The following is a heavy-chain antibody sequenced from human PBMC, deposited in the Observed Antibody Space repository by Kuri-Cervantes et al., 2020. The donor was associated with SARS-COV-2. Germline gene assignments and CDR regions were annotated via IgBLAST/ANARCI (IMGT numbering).Heavy chain of an antibody. D-gene: IGHD3-9*01. CDR1: GGSISGHY. Sequence: GSLKISCTVSGGSISGHYWSWIRQPPGKGLEWIGNIFYSGSTNYNPSLKSRVTISVDTSNNQFSLHLNSVTAADTAVYHCARAYGFLRYIYYMDVWGKGTTVTVSS. J-gene: IGHJ6*03. CDR3: ARAYGFLRYIYYMDV. V-gene: IGHV4-59*11. CDR2: IFYSGST.